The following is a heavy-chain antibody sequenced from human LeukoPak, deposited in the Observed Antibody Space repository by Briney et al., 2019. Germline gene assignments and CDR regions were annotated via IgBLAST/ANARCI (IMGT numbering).Heavy chain of an antibody. CDR2: IYYSGST. J-gene: IGHJ4*02. V-gene: IGHV4-39*01. Sequence: TSETLSLTCTVSGGSSSSSSYYWRWIRQPPGKGLEWIGSIYYSGSTYYNPSLKSRVTISVDTSKNQFSLKLSSVTAVDTAVYYCARVSGYSYGGNDYWGQGTLVTVSS. D-gene: IGHD5-18*01. CDR1: GGSSSSSSYY. CDR3: ARVSGYSYGGNDY.